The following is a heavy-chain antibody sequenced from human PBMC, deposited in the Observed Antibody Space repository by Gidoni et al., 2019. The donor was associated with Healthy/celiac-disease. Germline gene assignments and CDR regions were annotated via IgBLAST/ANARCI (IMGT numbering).Heavy chain of an antibody. V-gene: IGHV4-39*01. CDR1: GGSISSSSYY. CDR2: IYYSGST. D-gene: IGHD3-10*01. J-gene: IGHJ4*02. Sequence: QLQLQESGPGLVKPSETLSLTCTVSGGSISSSSYYWGWIRQPPGKGLEWIGSIYYSGSTYYNPSLKSRVTISVDTSKNQFSLKLSSVTAADTAVYYCARHRVLLTSFPYYFDYWGQGTLVTVSS. CDR3: ARHRVLLTSFPYYFDY.